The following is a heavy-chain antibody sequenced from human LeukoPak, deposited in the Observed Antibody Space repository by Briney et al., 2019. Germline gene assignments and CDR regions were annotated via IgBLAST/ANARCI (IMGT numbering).Heavy chain of an antibody. J-gene: IGHJ3*02. CDR1: GYSISSGYY. CDR2: IYHSGST. Sequence: PSETLSLTCAVSGYSISSGYYWGWIRQPPGKGLEWIGSIYHSGSTYYNPSLKSRVTISVDTSKNQFSLKLSSVTAADTAVYYCARQGCCSSTSCYGRAFDIWGQGTMVTVSS. CDR3: ARQGCCSSTSCYGRAFDI. D-gene: IGHD2-2*01. V-gene: IGHV4-38-2*01.